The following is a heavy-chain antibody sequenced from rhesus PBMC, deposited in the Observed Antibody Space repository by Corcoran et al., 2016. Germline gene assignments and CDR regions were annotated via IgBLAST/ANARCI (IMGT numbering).Heavy chain of an antibody. V-gene: IGHV1-198*02. CDR3: ARGKYYFDY. CDR2: YSHRVGIT. Sequence: QVQLVQSGAEVKKPGASVKVSCKASGFTIGSYAISWVRQDPGQGLEWMGVYSHRVGITNYAEKFPGRATITADTPTITAFMELSSLGSEDTAGYYCARGKYYFDYWGQGVLVTVSS. CDR1: GFTIGSYA. J-gene: IGHJ4*01.